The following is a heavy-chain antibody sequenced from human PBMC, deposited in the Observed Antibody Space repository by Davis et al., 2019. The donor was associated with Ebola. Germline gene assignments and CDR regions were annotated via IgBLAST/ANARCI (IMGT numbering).Heavy chain of an antibody. V-gene: IGHV1-3*01. D-gene: IGHD3-3*01. CDR3: ARDDFGVAPGDY. CDR1: GYTFTSYA. Sequence: AASVKVSCKASGYTFTSYAMHWVRQAPGQRLEWMGWINAGNGNTKYSQKFQGRVTITRDTSASTAYMELSSLRSEGTAVYYCARDDFGVAPGDYWGQGTLVTVSS. J-gene: IGHJ4*02. CDR2: INAGNGNT.